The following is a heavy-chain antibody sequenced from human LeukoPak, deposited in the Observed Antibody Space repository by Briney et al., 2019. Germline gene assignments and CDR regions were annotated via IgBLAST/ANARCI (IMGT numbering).Heavy chain of an antibody. V-gene: IGHV3-23*01. Sequence: GGSLRLSCAASRFTFSTYWMHWVRQAPGKGLEWVSTITGDGTGTYSADSVKGRFSISRDNSKNTLFQQMNSLRVEDTALYYCARDLLFGTDAYEIWGQGTMVTVS. J-gene: IGHJ3*02. CDR2: ITGDGTGT. D-gene: IGHD3-10*01. CDR1: RFTFSTYW. CDR3: ARDLLFGTDAYEI.